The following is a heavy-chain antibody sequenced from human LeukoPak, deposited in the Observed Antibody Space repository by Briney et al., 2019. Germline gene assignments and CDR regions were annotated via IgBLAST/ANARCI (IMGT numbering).Heavy chain of an antibody. CDR2: ISSSSSYI. D-gene: IGHD2-2*01. CDR3: ARDARDIVVVPADYGMDV. V-gene: IGHV3-21*01. Sequence: PGGSLRLSCAASGFTFSSYSMNWVRQAPGKGLEWVSSISSSSSYIYYADSVKGRFTISRDNAKNSLYLQMNSLRAEDTAVYYCARDARDIVVVPADYGMDVWGQGTTVTVSS. CDR1: GFTFSSYS. J-gene: IGHJ6*02.